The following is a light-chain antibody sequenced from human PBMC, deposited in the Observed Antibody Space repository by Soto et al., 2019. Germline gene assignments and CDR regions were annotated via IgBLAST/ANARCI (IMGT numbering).Light chain of an antibody. J-gene: IGKJ3*01. V-gene: IGKV1-13*02. Sequence: AIQLTQSPSSLSASVGDRVTITCRASQGISSALAWYQQKPGKAPKLLIYDASSLESGVPSRFSGSGSGTDFTPTISSLQSEDFATYYCQQFNSYLSFGPGTKVDIK. CDR1: QGISSA. CDR3: QQFNSYLS. CDR2: DAS.